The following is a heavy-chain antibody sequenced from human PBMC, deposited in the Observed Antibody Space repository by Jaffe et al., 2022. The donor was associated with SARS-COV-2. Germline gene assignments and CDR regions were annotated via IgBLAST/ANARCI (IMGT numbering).Heavy chain of an antibody. CDR2: IYYSGST. J-gene: IGHJ4*02. CDR1: GGSISSSSYY. Sequence: QLQLQESGPGLVKPSETLSLTCTVSGGSISSSSYYWGWIRQPPGKGLEWIGSIYYSGSTYYNPSLKSRVTISVDTSKNQFSLKLSSVTAADTAVYYCARQRHYGDYSGYFDYWGQGTLVTVSS. D-gene: IGHD4-17*01. CDR3: ARQRHYGDYSGYFDY. V-gene: IGHV4-39*01.